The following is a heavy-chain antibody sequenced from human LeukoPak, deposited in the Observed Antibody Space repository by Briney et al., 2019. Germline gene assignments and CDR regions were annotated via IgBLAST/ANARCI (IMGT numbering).Heavy chain of an antibody. Sequence: TSETLSLTCAVSGGSISSSYWWSGGRQPPGKGLEWIGEVYHSGSTNYSPSLKSRVTLSVDKSKNQFSLRLSSVTAADTAVYYCAGAYCGGDCYSGRTFDIWGQGTMVTVSS. CDR3: AGAYCGGDCYSGRTFDI. V-gene: IGHV4-4*02. CDR2: VYHSGST. J-gene: IGHJ3*02. CDR1: GGSISSSYW. D-gene: IGHD2-21*02.